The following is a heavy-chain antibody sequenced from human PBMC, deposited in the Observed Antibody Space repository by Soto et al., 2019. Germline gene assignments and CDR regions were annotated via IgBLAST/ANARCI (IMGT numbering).Heavy chain of an antibody. D-gene: IGHD3-3*01. CDR2: IIPIFGTA. Sequence: SVKVSCKASGGTFSSYAISWVRQAPGQGLEWMGGIIPIFGTANYAQKFQGRVTITADESTSTAYMELSSLRSEDTAVYYCARAGPSFWSEPNFDYWGQGTLVTVSS. CDR3: ARAGPSFWSEPNFDY. J-gene: IGHJ4*02. CDR1: GGTFSSYA. V-gene: IGHV1-69*13.